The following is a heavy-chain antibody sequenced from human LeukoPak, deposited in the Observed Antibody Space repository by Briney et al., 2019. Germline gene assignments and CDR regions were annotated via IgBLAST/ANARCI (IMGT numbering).Heavy chain of an antibody. CDR3: ASPPLLWFGESSLPLDY. V-gene: IGHV1-2*02. Sequence: ASVKVSCKASGYTFTGYYMHWVRQAPGQGLEWMGWINPNSGGTNYAQKFQGRVTMTRDTSISTAYMELSRLRSDDTAVYYCASPPLLWFGESSLPLDYWGQGTLVTVSS. CDR2: INPNSGGT. D-gene: IGHD3-10*01. J-gene: IGHJ4*02. CDR1: GYTFTGYY.